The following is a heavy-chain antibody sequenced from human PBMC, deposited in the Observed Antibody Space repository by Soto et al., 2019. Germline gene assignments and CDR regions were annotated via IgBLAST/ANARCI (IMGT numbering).Heavy chain of an antibody. V-gene: IGHV4-59*08. CDR3: GRFLPRRGGAFDI. CDR2: IYYSGST. Sequence: QVQLQESGPGLVKPSETLSLTCTVSGGSISSYYWTWIRQPPGKGLEWIGYIYYSGSTNYNTSLSSRATRTSDTSQHPLALRLSPVPAADTPVYYSGRFLPRRGGAFDIWGQATMVTVSS. CDR1: GGSISSYY. D-gene: IGHD3-16*01. J-gene: IGHJ3*02.